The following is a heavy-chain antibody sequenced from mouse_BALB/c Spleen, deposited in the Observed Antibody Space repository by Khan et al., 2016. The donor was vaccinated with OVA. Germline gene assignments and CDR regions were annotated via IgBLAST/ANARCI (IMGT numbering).Heavy chain of an antibody. CDR1: GYSFTTYY. CDR3: TRHGCGAWWTD. Sequence: VQLQQSGPELMKPGASVKISCKASGYSFTTYYIHWVMQSHGTSLEWIGYIYPFSGSTTYNQKFQGKATLTVDKSSSTAYIHLSNLTSEDSAVYSGTRHGCGAWWTDWGQGTLVNVSA. V-gene: IGHV1-34*01. J-gene: IGHJ3*01. D-gene: IGHD1-1*02. CDR2: IYPFSGST.